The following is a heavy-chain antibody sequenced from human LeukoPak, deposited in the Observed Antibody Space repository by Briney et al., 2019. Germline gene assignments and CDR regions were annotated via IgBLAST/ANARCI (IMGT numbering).Heavy chain of an antibody. D-gene: IGHD3-22*01. J-gene: IGHJ4*02. V-gene: IGHV3-11*01. CDR1: GFSFSDHY. CDR2: VSGSGNTI. Sequence: GGSLRLSCAASGFSFSDHYMAWIRQAPGNRLEWVSYVSGSGNTIYHADSVKGRFTISRDTAKNSVHLQMNSLRVDDTAVYYCARGPDYYYDSSGSFDYWGQGTLVTVSS. CDR3: ARGPDYYYDSSGSFDY.